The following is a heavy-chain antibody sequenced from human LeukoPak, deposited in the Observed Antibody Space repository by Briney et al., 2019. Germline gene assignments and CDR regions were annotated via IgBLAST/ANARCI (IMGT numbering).Heavy chain of an antibody. CDR3: ARWPHWYFDL. J-gene: IGHJ2*01. Sequence: GASVKVSCKASGGTFSSYAISWVRQAPGQGLEWLGGIIPIFGTANYAQKFQGRVTITADKSTSTAYMELSSLRSEDTAVYYCARWPHWYFDLWGRGTLVTVSS. CDR1: GGTFSSYA. V-gene: IGHV1-69*06. CDR2: IIPIFGTA.